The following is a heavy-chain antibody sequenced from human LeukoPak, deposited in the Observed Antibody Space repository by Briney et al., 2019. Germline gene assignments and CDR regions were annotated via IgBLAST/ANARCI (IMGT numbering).Heavy chain of an antibody. CDR1: GGSISSSSYY. V-gene: IGHV4-39*07. CDR3: ARLHSGSYTHFDY. CDR2: IYYSGST. J-gene: IGHJ4*02. Sequence: SETLSLTCTASGGSISSSSYYWGWIRQPPGKGLEWIGSIYYSGSTYYNPSLKSRVTISVDTSKNQFSLKLSSVTAADTAVYYCARLHSGSYTHFDYWGQGTLVTVSS. D-gene: IGHD1-26*01.